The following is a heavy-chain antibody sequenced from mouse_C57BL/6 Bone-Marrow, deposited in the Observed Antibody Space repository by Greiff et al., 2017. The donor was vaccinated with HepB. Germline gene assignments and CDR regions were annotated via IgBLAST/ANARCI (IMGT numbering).Heavy chain of an antibody. D-gene: IGHD1-1*01. V-gene: IGHV14-3*01. CDR2: IDPANGNT. CDR3: ARSTTVVAHWYFDV. J-gene: IGHJ1*03. Sequence: EVQLQQSVAELVRPGASVKLSCTASGFNIKNPNMHWVKQRQEQGREWIGRIDPANGNTKYAPKFQGKATITADTSSNTAYLQLSSLTSEDTAIYYCARSTTVVAHWYFDVWGTGTTVTVSS. CDR1: GFNIKNPN.